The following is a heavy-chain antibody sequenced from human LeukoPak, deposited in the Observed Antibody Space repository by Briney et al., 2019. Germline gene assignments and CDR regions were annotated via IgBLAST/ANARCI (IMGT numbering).Heavy chain of an antibody. V-gene: IGHV4-31*03. Sequence: SETLSLTCTVSGGPISSGGYYWSWIRQQPGKGLEWIGYIYYSGSTYYNPSLKSRVTISVDTSKNQFSLKLSSVTAADTAVYYCARRGCSGGSCQSGLAFDIWGQGTMVTVSS. CDR1: GGPISSGGYY. D-gene: IGHD2-15*01. J-gene: IGHJ3*02. CDR2: IYYSGST. CDR3: ARRGCSGGSCQSGLAFDI.